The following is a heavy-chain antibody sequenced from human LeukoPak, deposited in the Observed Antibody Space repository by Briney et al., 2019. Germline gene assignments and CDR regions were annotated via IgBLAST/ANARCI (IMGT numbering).Heavy chain of an antibody. V-gene: IGHV3-23*01. J-gene: IGHJ5*02. CDR1: GFTFSSYG. CDR3: AKSKEDCCGSFDP. CDR2: ISGTGGTT. Sequence: GGTLRLSCAASGFTFSSYGISWVRQAPGKGLEWVSAISGTGGTTYYADSVKGRFTISRDNSKNTLYLQMNSLRAEDTAVYYCAKSKEDCCGSFDPWGQGTLVTVSS. D-gene: IGHD2-15*01.